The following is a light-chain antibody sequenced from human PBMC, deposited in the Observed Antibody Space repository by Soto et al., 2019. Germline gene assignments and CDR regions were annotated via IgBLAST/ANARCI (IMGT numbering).Light chain of an antibody. CDR3: SSYTSSSTYVV. CDR2: DVI. Sequence: QSALTQPASVSGSPGQSITISCTGTSSDVGGYNYVSWYQQHPGKAPKLMIYDVINRPSGVSNRFSGSKSGNSASLTISGLQAEDEADYYCSSYTSSSTYVVFGVGTKLTVL. V-gene: IGLV2-14*03. J-gene: IGLJ2*01. CDR1: SSDVGGYNY.